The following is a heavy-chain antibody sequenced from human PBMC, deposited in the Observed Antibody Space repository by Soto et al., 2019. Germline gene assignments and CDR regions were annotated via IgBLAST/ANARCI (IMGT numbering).Heavy chain of an antibody. CDR3: APRGYSYGYAY. D-gene: IGHD5-18*01. J-gene: IGHJ4*02. V-gene: IGHV4-39*01. CDR2: ISYSGSS. CDR1: GGSISSSYYY. Sequence: HLQLQESGPGLVKPSETLSLTCTVSGGSISSSYYYWGWIRQPPGKGLEWIGSISYSGSSYYNPSLKSRVTISVDTSKNQFSLKLSSVTAADTAVYYCAPRGYSYGYAYGGQGTLVTVSS.